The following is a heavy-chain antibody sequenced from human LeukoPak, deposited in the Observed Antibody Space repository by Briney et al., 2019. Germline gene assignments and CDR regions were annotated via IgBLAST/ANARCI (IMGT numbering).Heavy chain of an antibody. Sequence: PSQTLSLTCTVSSRSISSYYWGWIRHPPGKGLEWIGSIYYSGSTYYNPSLKSRVTISVDKSKNQFALKLGSVTAADTAVYYCGRHQTMYYGMDVWGQGTTVSVSS. V-gene: IGHV4-39*01. D-gene: IGHD4/OR15-4a*01. CDR2: IYYSGST. CDR3: GRHQTMYYGMDV. CDR1: SRSISSYY. J-gene: IGHJ6*02.